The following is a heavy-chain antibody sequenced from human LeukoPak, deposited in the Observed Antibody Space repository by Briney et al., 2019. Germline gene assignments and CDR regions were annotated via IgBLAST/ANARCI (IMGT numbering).Heavy chain of an antibody. CDR1: GYTFTSYD. CDR3: ARARYYYDSRGYSHFGY. D-gene: IGHD3-22*01. Sequence: ASVKVSCKASGYTFTSYDINWVRQATGQGLEWMGWMNPNSGNTGYAQKFQGRVTMTRNTSISTAYMELSSLRSEDTAVYYCARARYYYDSRGYSHFGYWGQGTLVTVSS. CDR2: MNPNSGNT. V-gene: IGHV1-8*01. J-gene: IGHJ4*02.